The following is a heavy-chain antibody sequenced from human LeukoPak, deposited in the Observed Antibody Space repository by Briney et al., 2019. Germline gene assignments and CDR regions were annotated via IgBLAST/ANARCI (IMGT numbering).Heavy chain of an antibody. J-gene: IGHJ4*02. Sequence: SETLSLTCTVSGGSISSSSYYWGWIRQPPGKGLEWIGSIYYSGSTYYNPSLKSRVTISVDTSKNQFSLKLSSVTAADTAVYYCARDGVAGGFDYWGQGTLVTVS. CDR1: GGSISSSSYY. V-gene: IGHV4-39*02. CDR3: ARDGVAGGFDY. D-gene: IGHD6-19*01. CDR2: IYYSGST.